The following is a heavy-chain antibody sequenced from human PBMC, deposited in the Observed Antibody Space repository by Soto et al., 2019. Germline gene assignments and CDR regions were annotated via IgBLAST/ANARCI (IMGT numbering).Heavy chain of an antibody. J-gene: IGHJ4*02. CDR1: GGTFSSYA. V-gene: IGHV1-69*13. Sequence: ASVKVSCKASGGTFSSYAISWVRQAPGQGLEWMGGIIPIFGTANYAQKFQGRVTITADESTSTAYMELSSLRSEDTAVYYCARGYWDVWGSYRKYFDYWGQGTLVTVSS. CDR2: IIPIFGTA. CDR3: ARGYWDVWGSYRKYFDY. D-gene: IGHD3-16*02.